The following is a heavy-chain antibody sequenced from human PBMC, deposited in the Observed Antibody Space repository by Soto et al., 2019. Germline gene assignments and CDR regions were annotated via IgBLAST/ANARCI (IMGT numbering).Heavy chain of an antibody. CDR2: IYYSGST. V-gene: IGHV4-59*01. CDR3: AIVVTAIHDAFDI. J-gene: IGHJ3*02. Sequence: SETRSVTWTVSGGSISSYYWSWIRQPPGKGLEWIGYIYYSGSTNYNPSLKSRVTIAVDTSKTQFSLTLSSVTAADTAVYYRAIVVTAIHDAFDIWGQGTRVTV. D-gene: IGHD2-21*02. CDR1: GGSISSYY.